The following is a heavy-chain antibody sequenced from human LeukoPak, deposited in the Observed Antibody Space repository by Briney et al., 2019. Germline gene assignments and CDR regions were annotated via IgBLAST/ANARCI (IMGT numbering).Heavy chain of an antibody. J-gene: IGHJ4*02. CDR1: GFSLSTSGMY. CDR3: ARMRRYSSSWYPTDY. CDR2: IDWDDAK. D-gene: IGHD6-13*01. Sequence: SGPTLVNPTQTLTLTCTFSGFSLSTSGMYVSWIRQPPGKALEWLARIDWDDAKYYSPSLKTRLTISKDTSKNQVVLTMTNMDPVDTATYYCARMRRYSSSWYPTDYRGQGTLVTVSS. V-gene: IGHV2-70*11.